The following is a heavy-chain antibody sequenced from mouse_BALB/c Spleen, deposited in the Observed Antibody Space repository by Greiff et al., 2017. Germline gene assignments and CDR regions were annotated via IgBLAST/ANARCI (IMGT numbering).Heavy chain of an antibody. J-gene: IGHJ3*01. Sequence: EVQLQQSGPELVKPGASVKISCKASGYTFTDYNMHWVKQSHGKSLEWIGYIYPYNGGTGYNQKFKSKAILTVDNSSSTAYMELRSLTSEDSAVYYCAREEGNGNYAYWGQGTLVTVSA. CDR1: GYTFTDYN. CDR3: AREEGNGNYAY. V-gene: IGHV1S29*02. D-gene: IGHD2-1*01. CDR2: IYPYNGGT.